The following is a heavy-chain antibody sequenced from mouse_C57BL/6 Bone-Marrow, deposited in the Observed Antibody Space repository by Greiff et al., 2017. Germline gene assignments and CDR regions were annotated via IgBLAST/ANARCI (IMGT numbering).Heavy chain of an antibody. CDR1: GYTFTSYW. V-gene: IGHV1-64*01. J-gene: IGHJ2*01. Sequence: QVQLQQPGAELVKPGASVKLSCKASGYTFTSYWMHWVKQRPGQGLEWIGMIHPNSGSTNYNEKFKSKATLTVDKSSSTAYMQLSSLTSEDSAVYYCAPATRSKDYFDYWGQGTTLTGSS. CDR3: APATRSKDYFDY. CDR2: IHPNSGST. D-gene: IGHD1-1*01.